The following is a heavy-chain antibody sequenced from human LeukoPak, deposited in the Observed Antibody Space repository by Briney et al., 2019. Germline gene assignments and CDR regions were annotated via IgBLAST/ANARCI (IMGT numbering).Heavy chain of an antibody. CDR3: ARVAVAGSFDY. Sequence: GGSLRLSCAASGFTFSSYSMNWVRQAPGKGLEWVSSISSSSSYIYYADSVKGRFTISRDNAKNSLYLQMNSLRAEDTAAYYCARVAVAGSFDYWGQGTLVTVSS. D-gene: IGHD6-19*01. V-gene: IGHV3-21*01. CDR1: GFTFSSYS. CDR2: ISSSSSYI. J-gene: IGHJ4*02.